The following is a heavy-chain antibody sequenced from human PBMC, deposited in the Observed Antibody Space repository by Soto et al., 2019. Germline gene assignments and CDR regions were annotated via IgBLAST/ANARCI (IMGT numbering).Heavy chain of an antibody. CDR2: SNPNSGGT. J-gene: IGHJ4*02. CDR1: GYTFTGDY. CDR3: ASSIAVAGTAFDY. D-gene: IGHD6-19*01. V-gene: IGHV1-2*04. Sequence: QVQLVQSGAEVKKPWASVKVSCKASGYTFTGDYMHWVRQAPGQGLEWMGWSNPNSGGTNYAQKFQGWVTMTRDTSISTAYMGLSRLRSDDTAVYYCASSIAVAGTAFDYWGQGNLVTVSS.